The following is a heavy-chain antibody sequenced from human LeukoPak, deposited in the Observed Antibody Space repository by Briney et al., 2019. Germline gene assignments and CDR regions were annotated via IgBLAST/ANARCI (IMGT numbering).Heavy chain of an antibody. D-gene: IGHD3-3*01. CDR1: GGSISSGGYY. CDR2: IYYSGST. CDR3: ARGSPYDFWSGYSPYTSPRSIRWFDP. J-gene: IGHJ5*02. Sequence: SQTLSLTCTVSGGSISSGGYYWSWIRQHPGKGLEWIGYIYYSGSTYYNPSLKSRVTISVDTSKNQFSLKLSSVTAADTAVYYCARGSPYDFWSGYSPYTSPRSIRWFDPWGQGTLVTVSP. V-gene: IGHV4-31*03.